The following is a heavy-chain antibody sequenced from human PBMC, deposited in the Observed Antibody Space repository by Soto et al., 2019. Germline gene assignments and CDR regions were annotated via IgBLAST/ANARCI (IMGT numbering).Heavy chain of an antibody. Sequence: QVQLQQWGAGLLKPSETLSLTCGVYGGSFSGYYWSWIRQPPGKGLEWIGEINHSGNTKYSPSLKSRVTISVDTSENYFSLKLSSATAADTAVYYCARCDYDRSGPIDYWGQGILVTVSS. V-gene: IGHV4-34*01. CDR3: ARCDYDRSGPIDY. CDR2: INHSGNT. D-gene: IGHD3-22*01. J-gene: IGHJ4*02. CDR1: GGSFSGYY.